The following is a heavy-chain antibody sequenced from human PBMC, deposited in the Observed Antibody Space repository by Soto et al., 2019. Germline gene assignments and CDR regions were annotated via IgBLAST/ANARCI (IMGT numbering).Heavy chain of an antibody. Sequence: QVQLVESGGGVVQPGRSLRLSCAASGFTFSSHGMHWVRQAPGKGLEGLSVISPDGTEDYYADSVRGRFTISTDNSKNTLYPQMNSLRPEDTAVYYWTNVRSAGCGGDCHFDSWGQGSLVSVSS. CDR2: ISPDGTED. CDR3: TNVRSAGCGGDCHFDS. J-gene: IGHJ4*02. V-gene: IGHV3-30*03. D-gene: IGHD2-21*02. CDR1: GFTFSSHG.